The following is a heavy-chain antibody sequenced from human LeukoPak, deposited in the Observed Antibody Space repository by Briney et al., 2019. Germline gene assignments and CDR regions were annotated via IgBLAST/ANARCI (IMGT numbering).Heavy chain of an antibody. D-gene: IGHD6-6*01. J-gene: IGHJ6*03. Sequence: SETLSLTCTVSGDSISSGTYYWSWIRQPAGKGLEWVGRIDASGNPNYNPSLRSRLTMSVDTSKNQFSLNLRFVTAADTAVFYCARGFEYSTSSRLGYYYFYMDVWGIGTTVTVSS. V-gene: IGHV4-61*02. CDR1: GDSISSGTYY. CDR2: IDASGNP. CDR3: ARGFEYSTSSRLGYYYFYMDV.